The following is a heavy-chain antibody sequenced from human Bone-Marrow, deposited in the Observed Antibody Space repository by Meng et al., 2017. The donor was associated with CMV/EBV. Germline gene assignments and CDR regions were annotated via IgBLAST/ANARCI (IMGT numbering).Heavy chain of an antibody. CDR1: GGSVSTNSYY. CDR2: MYYSGNT. J-gene: IGHJ4*02. CDR3: ARAPVLYRYCSSTSCSKFDY. V-gene: IGHV4-39*07. Sequence: SETLSLTCSVSGGSVSTNSYYWGWIRQPPGKGLEWIGSMYYSGNTYYNPSLKSRVTISVDTSKNQFSLKLSSVTAADTAVYYCARAPVLYRYCSSTSCSKFDYWGQGTLVTVSS. D-gene: IGHD2-2*01.